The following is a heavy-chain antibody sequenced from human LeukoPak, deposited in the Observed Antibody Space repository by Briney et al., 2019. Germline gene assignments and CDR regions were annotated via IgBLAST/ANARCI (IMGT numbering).Heavy chain of an antibody. Sequence: PSETLSLTCTVSGGSISSYYWSWIRQPPGKGLEWIGYIYYSGSTNYNPSLKSRVTISVDTSKNQFSLKLSSVTAADTAVYYCARVDGYYDSSGYYYWGQGTLVTVSS. V-gene: IGHV4-59*01. CDR3: ARVDGYYDSSGYYY. D-gene: IGHD3-22*01. CDR2: IYYSGST. CDR1: GGSISSYY. J-gene: IGHJ4*02.